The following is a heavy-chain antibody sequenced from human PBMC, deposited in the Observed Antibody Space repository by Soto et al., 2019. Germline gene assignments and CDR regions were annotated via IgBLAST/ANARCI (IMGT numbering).Heavy chain of an antibody. CDR1: GYTFTSYA. CDR3: ARDEGLQDIVATSFDY. V-gene: IGHV1-3*01. J-gene: IGHJ4*02. CDR2: INAGNGNT. Sequence: VASVKVSCKASGYTFTSYAMHWVRQAPGQRLEWMGWINAGNGNTEYSQKFQGRVTITRDTSASTAYMELSSLRSEDTAVYYCARDEGLQDIVATSFDYWGQGTLVTVSS. D-gene: IGHD5-12*01.